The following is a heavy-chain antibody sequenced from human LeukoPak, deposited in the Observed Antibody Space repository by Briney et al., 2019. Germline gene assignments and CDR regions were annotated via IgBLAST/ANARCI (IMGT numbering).Heavy chain of an antibody. J-gene: IGHJ5*02. CDR3: ARTYIHNWFDP. CDR1: GGSISSYY. Sequence: PSETLSLTCTVSGGSISSYYWSWIRQPPGKGLEWIGEIYHSGSTNYNPSLKSRVTISVDKSKNQFSLKLSSVTAADTAVYYCARTYIHNWFDPWGQGTLVTVSS. CDR2: IYHSGST. V-gene: IGHV4-59*12. D-gene: IGHD4-11*01.